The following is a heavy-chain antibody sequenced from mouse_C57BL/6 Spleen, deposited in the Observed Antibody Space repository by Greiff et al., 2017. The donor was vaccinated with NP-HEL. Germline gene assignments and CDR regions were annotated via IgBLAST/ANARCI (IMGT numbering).Heavy chain of an antibody. D-gene: IGHD4-1*01. CDR2: INYDGSST. CDR3: ARNWVFDY. CDR1: GFTFSDYY. J-gene: IGHJ2*01. Sequence: EVQVVESEGGLVQPGRSMKLSCTASGFTFSDYYMAWVRQVPEKGLEWVANINYDGSSTYYLDSLKSRFIISRDNAKNILYLQMSSLKSEDTATYYCARNWVFDYWGQGTTLTVSS. V-gene: IGHV5-16*01.